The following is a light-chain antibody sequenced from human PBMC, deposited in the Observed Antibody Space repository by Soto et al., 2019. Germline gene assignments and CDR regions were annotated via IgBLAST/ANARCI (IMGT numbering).Light chain of an antibody. CDR2: EAS. Sequence: DIQMTQSPSSLSASVGDRVTITCQASQAIGNYLTWYQQKPGKAPKLPIYEASNLETGVPSRFSGSGSGTDFTFTINSLQPEDIATYYWQQYDDLPFTFGGGTKVEIK. CDR3: QQYDDLPFT. CDR1: QAIGNY. V-gene: IGKV1-33*01. J-gene: IGKJ4*01.